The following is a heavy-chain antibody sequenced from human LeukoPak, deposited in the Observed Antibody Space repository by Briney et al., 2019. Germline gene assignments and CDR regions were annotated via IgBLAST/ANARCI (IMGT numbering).Heavy chain of an antibody. V-gene: IGHV3-30*02. J-gene: IGHJ4*02. CDR1: GFTFSSYG. CDR3: AKERITMVRGVIFDY. CDR2: IRYDGSNK. D-gene: IGHD3-10*01. Sequence: GGSLRLSCAASGFTFSSYGMHWVRQAPGKGLEWVAFIRYDGSNKYYADSVKGRFTISRDNSKNTLYLQMNSLRAEDTAVYYCAKERITMVRGVIFDYWGQGTLVTVSS.